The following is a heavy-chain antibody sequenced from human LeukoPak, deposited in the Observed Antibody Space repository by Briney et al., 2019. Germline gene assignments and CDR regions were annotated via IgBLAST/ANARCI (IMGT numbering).Heavy chain of an antibody. CDR1: GFTFKNFV. CDR3: ARGIAAAGTALYN. V-gene: IGHV3-23*01. D-gene: IGHD6-13*01. J-gene: IGHJ4*02. CDR2: ISGNTGAT. Sequence: GGSLRLSCAASGFTFKNFVMTWVRQAPGQGLDWVSAISGNTGATYYADSVKGRFTISRDNSKNTLYLQINSLRAEDTAVYYCARGIAAAGTALYNWGQGTLLTVSS.